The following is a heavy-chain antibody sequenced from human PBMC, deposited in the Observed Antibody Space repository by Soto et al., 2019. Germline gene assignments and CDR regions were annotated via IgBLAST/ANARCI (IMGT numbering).Heavy chain of an antibody. CDR2: INHSGST. CDR1: GGSFSGYY. Sequence: SETLSLTCAVCGGSFSGYYWSWIRQPPGKGLEWIGEINHSGSTNYNPSLKSRVTISVDTSKNQFSLKLSSVTAADTAVYYCARGSSLSTSPPMDVWGKGTTVTVSS. CDR3: ARGSSLSTSPPMDV. V-gene: IGHV4-34*01. J-gene: IGHJ6*04. D-gene: IGHD2-2*01.